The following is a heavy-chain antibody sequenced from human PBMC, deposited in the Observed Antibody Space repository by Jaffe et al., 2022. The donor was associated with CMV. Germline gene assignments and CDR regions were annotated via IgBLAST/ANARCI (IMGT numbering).Heavy chain of an antibody. Sequence: EVQLLESGGGLVQPGGSLRLSCAASGFTFSSYAMSWVRQAPGKGLEWVSAISGSGGSTYYADSVKGRFTISRDNSKNTLYLQMNSLRAEDTAVYYCAKIMYYYDSSPPYAFDIWGQGTMVTVSS. CDR2: ISGSGGST. J-gene: IGHJ3*02. CDR3: AKIMYYYDSSPPYAFDI. D-gene: IGHD3-22*01. V-gene: IGHV3-23*01. CDR1: GFTFSSYA.